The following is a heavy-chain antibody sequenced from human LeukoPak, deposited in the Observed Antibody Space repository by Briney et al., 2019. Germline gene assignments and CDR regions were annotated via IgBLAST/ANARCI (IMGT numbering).Heavy chain of an antibody. CDR1: GFTFSSYG. J-gene: IGHJ4*02. Sequence: GGSLRLSCAASGFTFSSYGMTWVRRAPGKGLEWVSYISSSSSTICYADSVKGRFTISRDNSKNTLYLQMNSLRAEDTAVYYCAKDGFDYWGQGTLVTVSS. CDR2: ISSSSSTI. CDR3: AKDGFDY. V-gene: IGHV3-48*01.